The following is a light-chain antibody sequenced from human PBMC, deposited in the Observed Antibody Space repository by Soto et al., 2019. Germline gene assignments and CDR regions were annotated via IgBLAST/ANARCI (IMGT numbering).Light chain of an antibody. Sequence: ENVLTQSPGTLSFSPGERATLSCRASQSLSNNYLAWYQQKPGQPPKLLINGASSRASGIPDRFSGSGSGTDFTLTISRLEPEDFAIYYCQQYGTSSWMFGQGTKVDI. V-gene: IGKV3-20*01. CDR1: QSLSNNY. J-gene: IGKJ1*01. CDR3: QQYGTSSWM. CDR2: GAS.